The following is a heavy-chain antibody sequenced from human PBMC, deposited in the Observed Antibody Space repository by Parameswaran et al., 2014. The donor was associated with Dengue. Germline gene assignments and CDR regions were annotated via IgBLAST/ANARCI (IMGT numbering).Heavy chain of an antibody. V-gene: IGHV1-46*01. Sequence: WVRQAPGQGLEWMGIINPSGGSTSYAQKFQGRVTMTRDTSTSTVYMELSSLRSEDTAVYYCARDRGYCSSTSCYTGRGDAFDIWGQGTMVTVSS. D-gene: IGHD2-2*02. CDR2: INPSGGST. CDR3: ARDRGYCSSTSCYTGRGDAFDI. J-gene: IGHJ3*02.